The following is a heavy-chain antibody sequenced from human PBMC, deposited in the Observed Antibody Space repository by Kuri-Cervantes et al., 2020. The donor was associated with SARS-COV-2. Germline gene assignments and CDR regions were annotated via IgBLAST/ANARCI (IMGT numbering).Heavy chain of an antibody. CDR2: VTDSGDST. J-gene: IGHJ6*03. CDR1: GLTFSSYA. V-gene: IGHV3-23*01. Sequence: GESLKISCAASGLTFSSYAMSWVRQAPGKGLEWVSVVTDSGDSTYYADSMKGRFTISRDNSKNTLYLQMNSLRAEDTAVYYCAKADYDFWSGRGYYYMDVWGKGTTVTVSS. CDR3: AKADYDFWSGRGYYYMDV. D-gene: IGHD3-3*01.